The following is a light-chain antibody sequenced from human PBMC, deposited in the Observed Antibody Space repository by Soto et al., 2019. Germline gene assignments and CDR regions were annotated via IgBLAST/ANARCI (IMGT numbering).Light chain of an antibody. CDR1: QSLLHSNGHNY. CDR3: MQRLEFPYT. V-gene: IGKV2-28*01. J-gene: IGKJ2*01. CDR2: LGS. Sequence: IVMTQSPLSLPVTLGESASISCRSSQSLLHSNGHNYLDWYLQKPGQSPQLLIYLGSNRASGVPDRFSGSGSGTDFTLKISRVEAEDVGVYFYCMQRLEFPYTFGQGTKLEIK.